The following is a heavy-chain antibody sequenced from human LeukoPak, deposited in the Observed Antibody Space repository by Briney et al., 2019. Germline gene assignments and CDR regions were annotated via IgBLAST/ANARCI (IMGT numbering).Heavy chain of an antibody. J-gene: IGHJ3*02. CDR2: INRSGST. CDR1: GGSFSGYY. D-gene: IGHD3-22*01. CDR3: AVRRPQYYYDSSGHRGAFDI. V-gene: IGHV4-34*01. Sequence: SETLSLTCAVYGGSFSGYYWSWIRQPPGKGLEWIGEINRSGSTNYNPSLKSRVTISVDTSKNQFSLKLSSVTAADTAVYYCAVRRPQYYYDSSGHRGAFDIWGQGTMVTVSS.